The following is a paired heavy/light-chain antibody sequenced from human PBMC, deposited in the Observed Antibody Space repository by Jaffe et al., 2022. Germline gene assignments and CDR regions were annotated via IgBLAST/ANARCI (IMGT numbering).Light chain of an antibody. CDR3: MQALQTPPT. Sequence: DIVMTQSPLSLPVTPGEPASISCRSSQSLLRSNGYNYLDWYLQKPGQSPQLLIYSGSNRASGVPDRFSGSGSGTDFTLKISRVEADDVGLYYCMQALQTPPTFGGGTKVEI. CDR2: SGS. J-gene: IGKJ4*01. CDR1: QSLLRSNGYNY. V-gene: IGKV2-28*01.
Heavy chain of an antibody. CDR2: INFDGSDT. D-gene: IGHD2-21*02. CDR3: ARDMEEDQGGNSLDS. V-gene: IGHV3-74*01. CDR1: GFTFSTYW. Sequence: EVQLVESGGGLVQPGGSLRLSCAASGFTFSTYWMHWVRQAPGKGLVWVSRINFDGSDTRYADSVKGRFTISRDDAKNTLYLQMNSLRAEDTAVYYCARDMEEDQGGNSLDSWGQGTLVTVSS. J-gene: IGHJ4*02.